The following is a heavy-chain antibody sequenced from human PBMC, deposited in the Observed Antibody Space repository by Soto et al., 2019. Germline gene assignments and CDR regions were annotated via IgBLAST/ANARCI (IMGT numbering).Heavy chain of an antibody. V-gene: IGHV3-15*01. J-gene: IGHJ4*02. CDR2: IKSKTDGGTT. Sequence: FINAGGSRISKAPRKGLEWVGRIKSKTDGGTTDCAAPVKGRFNISRDDSKNTLYLQMNSLQTEDTAVYYCTTTVARLVRRLVRDYWGKRTSVIV. D-gene: IGHD2-2*01. CDR1: FINAG. CDR3: TTTVARLVRRLVRDY.